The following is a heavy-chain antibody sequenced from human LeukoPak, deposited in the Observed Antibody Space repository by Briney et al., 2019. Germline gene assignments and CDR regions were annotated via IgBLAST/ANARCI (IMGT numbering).Heavy chain of an antibody. V-gene: IGHV3-30*18. CDR2: ISYDGSNK. CDR1: GVTFSSYG. Sequence: PGRSLRLSCAASGVTFSSYGMHWGRQAPGKGLEWVAVISYDGSNKYYADSVKGRFTISRDNSKNTLYLQMNSLRAEDTAVYYCAKNGDSYYYDSSGYYGDNGAYFDYWGQGTLVTVSS. J-gene: IGHJ4*02. D-gene: IGHD3-22*01. CDR3: AKNGDSYYYDSSGYYGDNGAYFDY.